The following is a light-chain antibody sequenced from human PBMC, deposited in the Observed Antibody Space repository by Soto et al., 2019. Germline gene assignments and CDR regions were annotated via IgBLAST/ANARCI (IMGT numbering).Light chain of an antibody. CDR2: DAS. V-gene: IGKV3-11*01. CDR1: QSVSNY. Sequence: EIVVTQSPATLSLSPGERATISCRASQSVSNYLAWYQQKHGKAPRLLIYDASNRASGIPARFSGSGSGTDLTPTISSRAPEDFAAYYFQQRSNWPLVTFGVRTKVAIK. J-gene: IGKJ4*01. CDR3: QQRSNWPLVT.